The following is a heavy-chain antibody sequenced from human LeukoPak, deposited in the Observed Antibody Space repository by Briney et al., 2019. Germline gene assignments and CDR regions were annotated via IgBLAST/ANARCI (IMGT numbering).Heavy chain of an antibody. V-gene: IGHV3-15*07. CDR1: GFTFSNAW. CDR3: TTRRALDLTGYSYGYLWDY. J-gene: IGHJ4*02. D-gene: IGHD5-18*01. CDR2: IKSKTDGGTT. Sequence: GGSLRLSCAASGFTFSNAWMNWVRQAPGKGLEWVGRIKSKTDGGTTDYAAPVKGRFTISRDDSKNTLYLQMNSLKTEDTAVYYCTTRRALDLTGYSYGYLWDYWGQGTLVTVSS.